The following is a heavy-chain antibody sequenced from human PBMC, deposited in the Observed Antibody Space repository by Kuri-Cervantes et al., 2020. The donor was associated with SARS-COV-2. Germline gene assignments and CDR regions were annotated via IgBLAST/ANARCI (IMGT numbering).Heavy chain of an antibody. D-gene: IGHD5-18*01. CDR1: GGSFSGYY. CDR3: ARGVDVDTAMVPYFDL. Sequence: SETLSLTCAVYGGSFSGYYWSWIRQPPGKGLEWIGEINHSGSTNYNPSLKSRVTISVDTSKNQFSLKLSSVTAADTAVYYCARGVDVDTAMVPYFDLWGRGTLVTVSS. J-gene: IGHJ2*01. V-gene: IGHV4-34*01. CDR2: INHSGST.